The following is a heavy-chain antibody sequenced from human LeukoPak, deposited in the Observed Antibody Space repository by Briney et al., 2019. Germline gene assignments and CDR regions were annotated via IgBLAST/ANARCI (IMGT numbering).Heavy chain of an antibody. D-gene: IGHD4-11*01. CDR2: ISSSSTYI. CDR1: GFTFSSYS. Sequence: AGGSLRLSCAASGFTFSSYSMNWVRQAPGKGLEWVSSISSSSTYIYYAGSVKGRFTISRDNAKNSLYLQMNSLRAEDTAVYYYARDPYSGLFDYWGQGTLVTVSS. J-gene: IGHJ4*02. CDR3: ARDPYSGLFDY. V-gene: IGHV3-21*01.